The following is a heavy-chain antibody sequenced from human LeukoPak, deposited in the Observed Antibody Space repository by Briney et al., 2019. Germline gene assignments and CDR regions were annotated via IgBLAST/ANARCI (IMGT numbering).Heavy chain of an antibody. Sequence: GESLKISCKGSGYGFTSYWIGWVRQMPGKGLEWMGIIYPGDSDTRYNPSSQGQVTISADKSISTAYLQWSSLKASDTAMYYCARLGHRDICHSFSSYWGQGTLVTVSS. J-gene: IGHJ4*02. CDR3: ARLGHRDICHSFSSY. V-gene: IGHV5-51*01. CDR2: IYPGDSDT. CDR1: GYGFTSYW. D-gene: IGHD2-2*01.